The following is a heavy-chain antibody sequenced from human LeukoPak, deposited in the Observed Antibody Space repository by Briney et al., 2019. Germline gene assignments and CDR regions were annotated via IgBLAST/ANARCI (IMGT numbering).Heavy chain of an antibody. V-gene: IGHV4-31*03. CDR3: ATPYCSSLSCLDAFNM. Sequence: NPSQTLSLTCSVSGVSVSDGRYYWTWIRQHPGKGLEWIGYEYYSGSAKYNPSLKSRLTISLYTSKNQFSLQLSSVTAADTATYYCATPYCSSLSCLDAFNMWGQGTRVTVSS. D-gene: IGHD2-2*01. J-gene: IGHJ3*02. CDR1: GVSVSDGRYY. CDR2: EYYSGSA.